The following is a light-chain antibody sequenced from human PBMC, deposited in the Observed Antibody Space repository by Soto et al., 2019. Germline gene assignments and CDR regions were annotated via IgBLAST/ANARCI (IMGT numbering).Light chain of an antibody. CDR2: EVT. CDR3: CSFGGSGYV. Sequence: LTQPYSVSGSPGQSITISCSGTTSDVGIVSWYQHHPGKAPKLMIHEVTKRPSGVSDRFSGSKSGNSASLTISGLQAEDEADYFCCSFGGSGYVFVTGTKVTVL. V-gene: IGLV2-23*02. J-gene: IGLJ1*01. CDR1: TSDVGI.